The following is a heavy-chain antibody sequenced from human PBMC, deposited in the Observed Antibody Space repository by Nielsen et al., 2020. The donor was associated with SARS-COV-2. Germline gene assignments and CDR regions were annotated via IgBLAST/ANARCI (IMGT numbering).Heavy chain of an antibody. V-gene: IGHV1-46*01. Sequence: ASMKVSCKASGYTFTSYYMHWVRQAPGQGLEWMGIINPSGGTTTYAQKFQGRVTMTRDTSTSTVYMELSSLRSEDTAVYYCAREDIVVRWFDPWGQGTLVTVSS. J-gene: IGHJ5*02. D-gene: IGHD2-15*01. CDR1: GYTFTSYY. CDR3: AREDIVVRWFDP. CDR2: INPSGGTT.